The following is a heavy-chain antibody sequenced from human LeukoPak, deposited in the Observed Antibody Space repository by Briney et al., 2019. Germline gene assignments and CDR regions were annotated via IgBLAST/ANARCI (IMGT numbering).Heavy chain of an antibody. CDR3: ARLYTYYDFWSGPRYFDY. CDR1: GGSISSSSYY. V-gene: IGHV4-39*01. D-gene: IGHD3-3*01. CDR2: IYYSGST. J-gene: IGHJ4*02. Sequence: RTPETLSLTCTVSGGSISSSSYYWGWIRQPPGKGLEWIGSIYYSGSTYYNPSLKSRVTISVDTSKNQFSLKLSSVTAADTAVYYCARLYTYYDFWSGPRYFDYWGQGTLVTVSS.